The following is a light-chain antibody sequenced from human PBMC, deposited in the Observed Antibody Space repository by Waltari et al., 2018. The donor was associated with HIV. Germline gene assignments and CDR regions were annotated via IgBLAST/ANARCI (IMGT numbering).Light chain of an antibody. CDR2: SNN. J-gene: IGLJ3*02. CDR1: SSTIGSYT. V-gene: IGLV1-44*01. Sequence: QSVLTQPPSASGTPGQRVTISCSGSSSTIGSYTVNWYQQLPGTAPKLLIYSNNQRPSCVPDRFSGSKSGPSASLAISGLQSEDEADYYCAAWDDSLNGWVFGGGTKLTVL. CDR3: AAWDDSLNGWV.